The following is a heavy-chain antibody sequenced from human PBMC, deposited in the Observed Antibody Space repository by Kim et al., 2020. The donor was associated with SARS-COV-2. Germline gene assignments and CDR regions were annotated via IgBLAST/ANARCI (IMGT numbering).Heavy chain of an antibody. J-gene: IGHJ4*02. CDR1: GYTFTSYY. CDR2: INPSGGST. V-gene: IGHV1-46*01. CDR3: ARADKSARRPGPFDY. Sequence: ASVKVSCKASGYTFTSYYMHWVRQAPGQGLEWMGIINPSGGSTSYAQKFQGRVTMTRDTSTSTVYMELSSLRSEDTAVYYCARADKSARRPGPFDYWGQGTLVTVSS. D-gene: IGHD6-6*01.